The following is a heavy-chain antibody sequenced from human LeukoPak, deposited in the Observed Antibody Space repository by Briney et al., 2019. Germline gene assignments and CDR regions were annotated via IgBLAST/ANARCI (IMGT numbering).Heavy chain of an antibody. D-gene: IGHD3-22*01. CDR2: IRSSSSYI. J-gene: IGHJ4*02. V-gene: IGHV3-21*01. CDR1: GFTFSSYS. Sequence: GGSLRLSCAASGFTFSSYSINWVRWAPSKVLECVSPIRSSSSYIYYADSVKGRFTISRDNAMNSLYLQMNSLRAEDTAVYYCARDSDYYDSSGYQVPDYWGQGTLVTVSS. CDR3: ARDSDYYDSSGYQVPDY.